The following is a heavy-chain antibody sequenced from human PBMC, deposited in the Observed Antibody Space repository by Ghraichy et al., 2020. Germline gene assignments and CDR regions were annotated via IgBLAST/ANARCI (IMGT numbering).Heavy chain of an antibody. CDR3: ARDQQWSFDY. D-gene: IGHD6-19*01. CDR1: GFNYHRYG. Sequence: GGSLRLSYEDTGFNYHRYGMNYVCKAPGTGLEWVSSISSSSSYIYYADSVKGRFTISRDNAKNSLYLQMNSLRAEDTAVYYCARDQQWSFDYWGQGTLVTVSS. V-gene: IGHV3-21*01. J-gene: IGHJ4*02. CDR2: ISSSSSYI.